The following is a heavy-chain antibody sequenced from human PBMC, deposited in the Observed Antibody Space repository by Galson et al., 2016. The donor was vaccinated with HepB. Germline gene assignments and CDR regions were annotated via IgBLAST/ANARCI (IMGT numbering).Heavy chain of an antibody. CDR1: GGTFSSNA. V-gene: IGHV1-69*13. Sequence: SVKVSCKASGGTFSSNAVSWVRQAPGQGLEWVGGITPIFGTVNYAPKFEGRVTITADESTSTAYMELSTLRSEDTAIYFCALPRGSYYDFWSGSDSGLDPWGQGTLVTVSS. CDR3: ALPRGSYYDFWSGSDSGLDP. J-gene: IGHJ5*02. D-gene: IGHD3-3*01. CDR2: ITPIFGTV.